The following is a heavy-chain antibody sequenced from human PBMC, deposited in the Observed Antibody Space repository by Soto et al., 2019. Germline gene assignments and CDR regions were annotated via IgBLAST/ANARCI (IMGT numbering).Heavy chain of an antibody. J-gene: IGHJ2*01. CDR2: MNPNSGKT. Sequence: QVQLVQSGAEVKKPGASVKVSCKASGYTFTSYDINWVRQATGQGLEWMGWMNPNSGKTGYAQKFQGRDTITRNTSISTAYRELSSLRSEDTAVYYCARGSRYSSGWSYWYFVLWGRGTLVTVSS. CDR1: GYTFTSYD. D-gene: IGHD6-19*01. CDR3: ARGSRYSSGWSYWYFVL. V-gene: IGHV1-8*01.